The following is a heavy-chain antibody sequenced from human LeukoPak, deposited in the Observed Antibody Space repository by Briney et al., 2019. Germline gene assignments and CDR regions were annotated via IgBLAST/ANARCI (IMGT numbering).Heavy chain of an antibody. V-gene: IGHV1-2*02. CDR3: ASPYYDSSGYYAFGY. CDR2: INPNSGGT. CDR1: GYTFTGYY. J-gene: IGHJ4*02. D-gene: IGHD3-22*01. Sequence: ASVKVSCKASGYTFTGYYMHWVRQAPGQGLEWMGWINPNSGGTNYAQKFQGRVTMTRDTSISTAYMELSRLRSDDTAVYYCASPYYDSSGYYAFGYWGQGTLVTVSS.